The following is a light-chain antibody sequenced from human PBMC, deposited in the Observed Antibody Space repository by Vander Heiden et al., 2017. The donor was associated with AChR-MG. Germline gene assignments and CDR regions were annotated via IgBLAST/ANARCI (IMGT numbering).Light chain of an antibody. Sequence: EIVLTQSPGTLSLSPGERATLSCRTSQSISSNYLAWYQQRPGQAPRLLIYAASSRATGIPDRFSGSGSGTDFTLTISRLEPEDFAVYYCQKYTTSVTFGGGTKVEIK. V-gene: IGKV3-20*01. CDR2: AAS. J-gene: IGKJ4*01. CDR1: QSISSNY. CDR3: QKYTTSVT.